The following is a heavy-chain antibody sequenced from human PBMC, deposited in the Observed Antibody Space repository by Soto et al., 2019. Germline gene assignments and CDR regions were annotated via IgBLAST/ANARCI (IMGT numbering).Heavy chain of an antibody. Sequence: QVQLQESGPGLVKPSETLSFTCTISGGSISTYYWTWIRQPPGKGLEYIGYIDYSGSTNYNPSLKIRVPISLDTPKRQFSLTRGSGTAADTAVYYCAGGRRSSNGLDAFDIGGQGTMVPVSS. J-gene: IGHJ3*02. V-gene: IGHV4-59*01. D-gene: IGHD6-19*01. CDR1: GGSISTYY. CDR2: IDYSGST. CDR3: AGGRRSSNGLDAFDI.